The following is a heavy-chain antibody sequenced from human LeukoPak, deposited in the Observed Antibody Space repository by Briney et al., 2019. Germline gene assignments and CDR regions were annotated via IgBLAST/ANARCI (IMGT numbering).Heavy chain of an antibody. J-gene: IGHJ4*02. CDR2: INPNSGGT. D-gene: IGHD3-22*01. CDR3: ASSVGGLYYYDSSGYLLDY. Sequence: ASVKVSCKASGYTFTGYYMHWVRQAPGQGLEWMGWINPNSGGTNYAQKFQGRVTMTRDTSISTAYMELSRLRSDDTAVYYCASSVGGLYYYDSSGYLLDYWGQGTLVTVSS. V-gene: IGHV1-2*02. CDR1: GYTFTGYY.